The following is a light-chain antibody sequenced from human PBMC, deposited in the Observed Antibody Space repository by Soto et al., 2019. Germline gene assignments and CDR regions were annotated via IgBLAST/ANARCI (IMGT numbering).Light chain of an antibody. CDR1: HSVSSS. V-gene: IGKV3-20*01. CDR3: QQYGGSPQT. CDR2: GAS. Sequence: EIVLTQSPGTLSLSPGERATLSCRASHSVSSSLAWYQQKPGQAPRLLIYGASTRATGIADRFSGSGSGTDFTLTISRLEPEDFAVSYCQQYGGSPQTFGQGTKVDIK. J-gene: IGKJ1*01.